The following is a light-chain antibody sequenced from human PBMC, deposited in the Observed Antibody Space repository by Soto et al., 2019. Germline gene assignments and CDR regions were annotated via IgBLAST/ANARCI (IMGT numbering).Light chain of an antibody. CDR3: QQFNNWPHT. CDR1: QSVNQK. V-gene: IGKV3-15*01. CDR2: VAS. J-gene: IGKJ2*01. Sequence: EIVLTRSPATLSVSPGERATLSCRASQSVNQKLGWYQQKPGQAPRLLIYVASYRATGIPARFSGSGSGTEYTLTISNMQAEDFAVYYCQQFNNWPHTFGQGTKVDIK.